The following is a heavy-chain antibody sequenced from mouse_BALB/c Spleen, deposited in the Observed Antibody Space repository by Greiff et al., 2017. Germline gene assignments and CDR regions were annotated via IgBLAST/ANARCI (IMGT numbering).Heavy chain of an antibody. Sequence: VKLVESGPGLVAPSQSLSITCTVSGFSLTSYGVHWVRQPPGKGLEWLGVIWAGGSTNYNSALMSRLSISKDNSKSQVFLKMNSLQTDDTAMYYCAREGFHYYGSSAWFAYWGQGTLVTVSA. J-gene: IGHJ3*01. CDR3: AREGFHYYGSSAWFAY. CDR2: IWAGGST. D-gene: IGHD1-1*01. CDR1: GFSLTSYG. V-gene: IGHV2-9*02.